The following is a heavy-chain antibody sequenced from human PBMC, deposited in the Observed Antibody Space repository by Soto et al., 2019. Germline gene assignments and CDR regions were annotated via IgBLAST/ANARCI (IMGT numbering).Heavy chain of an antibody. Sequence: QVQLVQSGAEVKKPGPSVKVSCKASGGTFSSYAISWVRQAPGQGLEWMGGIIPIFGTANYAQKFQGRVTITADESTSTAYMELSSLRSEDTAVYYCARHTTPYDSSGYYSAGYAFDIWGQGTMVTVSS. J-gene: IGHJ3*02. CDR2: IIPIFGTA. CDR1: GGTFSSYA. CDR3: ARHTTPYDSSGYYSAGYAFDI. V-gene: IGHV1-69*12. D-gene: IGHD3-22*01.